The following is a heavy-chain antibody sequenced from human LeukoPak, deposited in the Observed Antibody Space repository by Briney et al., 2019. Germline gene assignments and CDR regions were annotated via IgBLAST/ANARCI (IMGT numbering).Heavy chain of an antibody. V-gene: IGHV1-69*05. CDR2: IIPIFGTA. D-gene: IGHD6-13*01. Sequence: SVKVSCKGSGGIFSSYAISWVRQAPGQGLEWMGRIIPIFGTANYAQKFQGRVTITTDESTSTAYMELSSLRSEDTAVYYCAREGIAAPTGSDYWGQGTLVTVSS. J-gene: IGHJ4*02. CDR3: AREGIAAPTGSDY. CDR1: GGIFSSYA.